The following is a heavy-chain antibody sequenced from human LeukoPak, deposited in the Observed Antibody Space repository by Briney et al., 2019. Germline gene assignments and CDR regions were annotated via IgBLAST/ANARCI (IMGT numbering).Heavy chain of an antibody. V-gene: IGHV4-4*07. CDR1: GGSISSYY. J-gene: IGHJ3*02. D-gene: IGHD6-19*01. CDR3: ARHPGYSSGWYPGRGAFDI. Sequence: SETLSLTCTVSGGSISSYYWSWIRQPAGKGLEWIGRIYTSGSTNYNPSLKSRVTISVDTSKNQFSLKLSSATAADTAVYYCARHPGYSSGWYPGRGAFDIWGQGTMVTVSS. CDR2: IYTSGST.